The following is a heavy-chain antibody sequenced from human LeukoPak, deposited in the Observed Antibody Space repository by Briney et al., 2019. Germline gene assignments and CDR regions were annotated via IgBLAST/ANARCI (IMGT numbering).Heavy chain of an antibody. CDR1: GFTFSSYG. J-gene: IGHJ6*02. CDR2: ISYDGSNK. D-gene: IGHD3-9*01. V-gene: IGHV3-30*18. Sequence: GGSLRLSCAASGFTFSSYGMHWVRQAPGKGLEWVAVISYDGSNKYYADSVKGRFTISRDNSKNTLYLQMNSLRAEDTAVYYCAKDNDILTGYRRSEGMDVWGQGTTVTVSS. CDR3: AKDNDILTGYRRSEGMDV.